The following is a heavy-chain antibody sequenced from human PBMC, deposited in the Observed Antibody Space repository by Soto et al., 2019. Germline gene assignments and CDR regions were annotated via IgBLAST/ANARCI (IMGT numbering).Heavy chain of an antibody. J-gene: IGHJ4*02. CDR1: GFNFGGYT. V-gene: IGHV3-21*04. Sequence: GGSLRLSCAVSGFNFGGYTMTWVRQAPGRGLEWVSSISGSNTYISYADAVKGRFTISSDNARNSVYLQMNRLRVDDTALYYCASAMTMGWSPQGFWGQGTPVTVSS. CDR3: ASAMTMGWSPQGF. CDR2: ISGSNTYI. D-gene: IGHD3-10*01.